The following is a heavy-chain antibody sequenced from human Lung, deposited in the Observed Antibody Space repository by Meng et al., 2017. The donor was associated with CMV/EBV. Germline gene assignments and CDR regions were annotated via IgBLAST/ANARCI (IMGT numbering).Heavy chain of an antibody. V-gene: IGHV4-34*01. CDR1: GGSFSGYY. J-gene: IGHJ4*02. CDR3: ARYDFWSGYVY. CDR2: INHSGST. Sequence: SXTXSLXCAVYGGSFSGYYWSGIRQPPGKGLEWTGEINHSGSTKYNPSLKSRVTISVDTSKNPFSLKLSSVTAADTTVYYCARYDFWSGYVYWGQGTLVTVSS. D-gene: IGHD3-3*01.